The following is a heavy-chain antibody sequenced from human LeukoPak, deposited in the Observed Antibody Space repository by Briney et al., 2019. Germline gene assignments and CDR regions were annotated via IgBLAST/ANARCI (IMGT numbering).Heavy chain of an antibody. V-gene: IGHV1-2*02. J-gene: IGHJ3*01. Sequence: ASVKVSCKASGYTFNSYGISWVRQAPGQGLEWMGWINPNSGGTNFAQKFQGRVTMTRETSINTAYMDLSRLTSDDTAVYYCAKDRSGSYSPVPFDAFDVWGQGTMVTVSS. CDR3: AKDRSGSYSPVPFDAFDV. D-gene: IGHD1-26*01. CDR1: GYTFNSYG. CDR2: INPNSGGT.